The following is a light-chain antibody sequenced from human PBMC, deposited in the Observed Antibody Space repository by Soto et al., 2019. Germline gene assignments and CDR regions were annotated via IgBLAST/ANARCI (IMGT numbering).Light chain of an antibody. J-gene: IGKJ1*01. Sequence: SGSVGDRVTITCRASQTISSWLAWYQQKPGKAPKLLIYKASTLKSGVPSRFSGSGSGTEFTLTISSLQPDDFATYYCQQYHGSSGTFGKGTKV. CDR2: KAS. CDR3: QQYHGSSGT. CDR1: QTISSW. V-gene: IGKV1-5*03.